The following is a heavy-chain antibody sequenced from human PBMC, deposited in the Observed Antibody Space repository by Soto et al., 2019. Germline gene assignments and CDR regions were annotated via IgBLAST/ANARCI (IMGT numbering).Heavy chain of an antibody. J-gene: IGHJ6*03. D-gene: IGHD3-10*01. CDR3: ARIHYYGSGSYYTHYYYYMDV. V-gene: IGHV5-51*01. CDR2: IYPGDSNT. CDR1: GYSFTSYW. Sequence: PGESLKISCKGSGYSFTSYWIGWVRQMPGKGLEWMGIIYPGDSNTRYSPSFQGQVTISADKSISTAYLQWSSLKASDTAMYHCARIHYYGSGSYYTHYYYYMDVWGKGTTVTVS.